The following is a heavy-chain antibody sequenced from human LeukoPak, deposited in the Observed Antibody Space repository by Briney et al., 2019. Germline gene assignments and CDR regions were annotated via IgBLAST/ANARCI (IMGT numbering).Heavy chain of an antibody. J-gene: IGHJ6*03. Sequence: SETLSLTCTVSGGSISSYYWSWIRQPAGKGREWIGRIYTSGSTNYNPSLKSRVTMLVDTSNNQFSLKLSSVPAADTAVYYCAREGCSGGSCYYYYYYYMDVWGKGTTVTVSS. V-gene: IGHV4-4*07. CDR3: AREGCSGGSCYYYYYYYMDV. D-gene: IGHD2-15*01. CDR2: IYTSGST. CDR1: GGSISSYY.